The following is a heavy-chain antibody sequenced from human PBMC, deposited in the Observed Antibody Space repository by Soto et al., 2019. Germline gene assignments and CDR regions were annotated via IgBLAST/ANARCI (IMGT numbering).Heavy chain of an antibody. CDR1: GYTFTSYG. V-gene: IGHV1-18*01. D-gene: IGHD3-10*01. J-gene: IGHJ3*02. Sequence: AASVKVSCKASGYTFTSYGISWVRQAPGQGLEWMGWISAYNGNTNYAKKLQGRVTMTTDTSTSTAYMELRSLRSDDTALYYCARDSGVRGVFFHDVFVIWGQGTMVTVSS. CDR3: ARDSGVRGVFFHDVFVI. CDR2: ISAYNGNT.